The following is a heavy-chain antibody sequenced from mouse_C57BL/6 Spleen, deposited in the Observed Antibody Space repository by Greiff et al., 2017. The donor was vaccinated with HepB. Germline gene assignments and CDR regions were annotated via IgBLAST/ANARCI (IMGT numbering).Heavy chain of an antibody. CDR1: GYTFTSYW. CDR2: IDPSDSYT. CDR3: ARGDYYGSSLDY. J-gene: IGHJ2*01. D-gene: IGHD1-1*01. V-gene: IGHV1-69*01. Sequence: VQLQQPGAELVMPGASVKLSCKASGYTFTSYWMHWVKQRPGQGLEWIGEIDPSDSYTNYNQKFKGKSTLTVDKSSSTAYMQRSSLTSEDSAVYYCARGDYYGSSLDYWGQGTTLTVSS.